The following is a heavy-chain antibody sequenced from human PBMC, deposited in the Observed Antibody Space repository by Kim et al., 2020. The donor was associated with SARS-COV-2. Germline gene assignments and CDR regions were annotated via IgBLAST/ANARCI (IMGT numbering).Heavy chain of an antibody. CDR2: GSA. D-gene: IGHD3-10*01. V-gene: IGHV3-23*01. Sequence: GSAYYAESVKGRFTVSRDSARNTLYLQMNSLRVDDTAVYYCVKGAGLDYWGPGTLVTVSS. J-gene: IGHJ4*02. CDR3: VKGAGLDY.